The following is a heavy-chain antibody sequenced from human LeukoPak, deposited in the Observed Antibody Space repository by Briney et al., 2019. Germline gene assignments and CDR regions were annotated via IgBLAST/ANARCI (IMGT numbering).Heavy chain of an antibody. CDR1: GFTFSSYG. Sequence: GGSLRLSCAASGFTFSSYGMHWVRQAPGKGLEWVAVISYDGSNKYYADSVRGRFTISRDNSMNTLYLQMNSLRTEDTAMYYCARDFTSGWYGAVDYWGQGALVTVSS. CDR2: ISYDGSNK. V-gene: IGHV3-30*03. J-gene: IGHJ4*02. CDR3: ARDFTSGWYGAVDY. D-gene: IGHD6-19*01.